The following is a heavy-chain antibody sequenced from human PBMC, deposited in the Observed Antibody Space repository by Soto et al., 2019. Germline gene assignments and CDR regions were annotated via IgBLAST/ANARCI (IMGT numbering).Heavy chain of an antibody. J-gene: IGHJ4*02. CDR2: TGSGTGPG. CDR3: ARRDSGGFYRFFDY. V-gene: IGHV1-69*01. Sequence: QVQLVQSGTEVKKPGSSVKVSCKASGGSLSTNPISWVRQAPGQGLEWMGGTGSGTGPGNHAQKFQGILTVPAEQAASAVYMELTNLSAEDTAVYYCARRDSGGFYRFFDYWGQGTLVTVSS. D-gene: IGHD2-15*01. CDR1: GGSLSTNP.